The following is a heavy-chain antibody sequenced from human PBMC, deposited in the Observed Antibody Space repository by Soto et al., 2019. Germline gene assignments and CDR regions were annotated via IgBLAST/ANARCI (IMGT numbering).Heavy chain of an antibody. D-gene: IGHD3-22*01. Sequence: EVQLLESGGGLVQPGGSLRLSCAASGFTFSSYAMSWVRQAPGKGLEWVSTITVSGGSTYYADSVKGRFTISRDNSKNTLYLQMNSLRAEDTAIYYCAKARLDSSGYYYFGFDYWGQGTLVTVSS. CDR3: AKARLDSSGYYYFGFDY. J-gene: IGHJ4*02. CDR1: GFTFSSYA. CDR2: ITVSGGST. V-gene: IGHV3-23*01.